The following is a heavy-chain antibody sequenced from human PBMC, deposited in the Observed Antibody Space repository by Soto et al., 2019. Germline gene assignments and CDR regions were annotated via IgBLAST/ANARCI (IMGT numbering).Heavy chain of an antibody. Sequence: GGSLRLSCAASGFTFSSYGMHWVRQAPGKGLEWVAVISYDGSNKYYADSVKGRFTISRDNSKNTLYLQMNSLRAEDTAVYYCAKGGFCSSTSCHSPEYYYYYYGMAVWGQGTKVTVSS. CDR3: AKGGFCSSTSCHSPEYYYYYYGMAV. CDR1: GFTFSSYG. V-gene: IGHV3-30*18. D-gene: IGHD2-2*01. J-gene: IGHJ6*02. CDR2: ISYDGSNK.